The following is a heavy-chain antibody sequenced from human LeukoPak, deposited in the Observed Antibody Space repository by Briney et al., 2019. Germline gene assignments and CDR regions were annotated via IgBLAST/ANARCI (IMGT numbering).Heavy chain of an antibody. V-gene: IGHV3-7*04. CDR2: IKQDGSEK. CDR1: GFTFSSYE. Sequence: PGGSLRLSCAASGFTFSSYEMNWVRQAPGKGLEWVANIKQDGSEKYYVDSVKGRFTISRDNAKNSLYLQMNSLRAEDTAVYYCARSAHGAFDIWGQGTMVTVSS. CDR3: ARSAHGAFDI. J-gene: IGHJ3*02.